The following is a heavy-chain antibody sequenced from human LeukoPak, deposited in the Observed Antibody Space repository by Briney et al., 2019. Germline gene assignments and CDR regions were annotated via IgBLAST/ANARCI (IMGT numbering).Heavy chain of an antibody. CDR1: GGSISSSSYY. CDR2: IYYSGCT. CDR3: ARHEASIYYYDSSGYRSWFDP. J-gene: IGHJ5*02. V-gene: IGHV4-39*01. Sequence: SETLSLTCTVSGGSISSSSYYWGWVRQPPGTGLEWIGSIYYSGCTYYNPSLKSRVTISVDTSKNQFSLKLSSVTAADTAVYYCARHEASIYYYDSSGYRSWFDPWAREPWSPSPQ. D-gene: IGHD3-22*01.